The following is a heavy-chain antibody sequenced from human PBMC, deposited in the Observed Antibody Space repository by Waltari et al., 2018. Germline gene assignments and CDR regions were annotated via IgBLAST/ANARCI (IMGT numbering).Heavy chain of an antibody. CDR3: TNGFGFFVH. CDR1: GFSFTDFPSG. V-gene: IGHV3-48*01. D-gene: IGHD3-16*01. J-gene: IGHJ4*02. Sequence: DVQLVESGGGLVQPGTSLRLSCKASGFSFTDFPSGMTWVRQAPGKGLERVAYISPDGKSFFYADSVRGRFTISRDNANNSVFLQMSNLRVDDTAVYFCTNGFGFFVHWGQGTLVTVSS. CDR2: ISPDGKSF.